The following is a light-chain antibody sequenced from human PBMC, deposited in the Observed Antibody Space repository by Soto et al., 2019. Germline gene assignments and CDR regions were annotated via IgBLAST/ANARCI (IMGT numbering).Light chain of an antibody. J-gene: IGKJ1*01. V-gene: IGKV1-9*01. CDR2: AAS. CDR3: KQNENFSGT. CDR1: QLISTS. Sequence: GVSVPITRLASQLISTSLAWYQVKPGKAPKLLIYAASTLGSGVSSGFSGTLPGTEFILTITGLQPEEILTYYCKQNENFSGTLGQGPRWIS.